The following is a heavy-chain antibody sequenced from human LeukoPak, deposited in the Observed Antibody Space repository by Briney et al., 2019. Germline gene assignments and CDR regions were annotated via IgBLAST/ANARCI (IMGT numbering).Heavy chain of an antibody. CDR1: GGSISSGSYY. J-gene: IGHJ4*02. V-gene: IGHV4-61*02. CDR3: AGAVSGATYYFDY. CDR2: IYTSGST. Sequence: PSQTLSLTCTVSGGSISSGSYYWSWIRQPAGKGLEWIGRIYTSGSTNYNPSLKSRVTISVDTSKNQFSLKLSSVTAADTAVYYCAGAVSGATYYFDYWGQGTLVTVSS. D-gene: IGHD1-26*01.